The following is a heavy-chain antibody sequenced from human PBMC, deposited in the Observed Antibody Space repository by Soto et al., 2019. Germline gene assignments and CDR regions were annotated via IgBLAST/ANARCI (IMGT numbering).Heavy chain of an antibody. CDR2: IKQDGSEK. V-gene: IGHV3-7*01. CDR1: GFTFSSYW. Sequence: EVQLVESGGGLVQPGGSLRLSCAASGFTFSSYWMSWVRQAPGKGLEWVANIKQDGSEKYYVDSVKGRFTISRDNAKNSLYLQMNSLRAEDTAVYYCARSCSSSWYCDYGRDVWGQGTTVTVSS. D-gene: IGHD6-13*01. CDR3: ARSCSSSWYCDYGRDV. J-gene: IGHJ6*02.